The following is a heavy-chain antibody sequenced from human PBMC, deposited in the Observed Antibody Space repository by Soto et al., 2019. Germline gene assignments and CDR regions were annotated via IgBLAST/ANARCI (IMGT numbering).Heavy chain of an antibody. J-gene: IGHJ5*02. Sequence: QVQLVQSGAEVKKPGASVKVSCKASGYTFSSYAMHWVRQAPGQRLEWMGWINAGNGNTKYSQKFQGRVTITSDTSASTAYMELSSLRSEDTAVYYCARGYGGPIGWFDPWGQGTLVTVSS. CDR3: ARGYGGPIGWFDP. D-gene: IGHD3-16*01. CDR2: INAGNGNT. CDR1: GYTFSSYA. V-gene: IGHV1-3*01.